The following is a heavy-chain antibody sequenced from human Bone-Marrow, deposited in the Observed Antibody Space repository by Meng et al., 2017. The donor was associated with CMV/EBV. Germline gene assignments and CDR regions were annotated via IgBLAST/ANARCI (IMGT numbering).Heavy chain of an antibody. Sequence: GGSLRLSCAASGFTFSAYEMNWVRQAPGKGLEWVLYISSSGSTTYYADSVKGRFTISRDNAKKSLYLQMNSLRAEDTALYYCAREGVVVVPATMDDAFDVWGQGTMVTVSS. V-gene: IGHV3-48*03. CDR1: GFTFSAYE. CDR2: ISSSGSTT. J-gene: IGHJ3*01. D-gene: IGHD2-2*01. CDR3: AREGVVVVPATMDDAFDV.